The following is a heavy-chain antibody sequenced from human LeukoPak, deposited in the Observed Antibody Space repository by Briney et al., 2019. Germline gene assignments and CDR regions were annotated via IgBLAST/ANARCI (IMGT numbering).Heavy chain of an antibody. J-gene: IGHJ4*02. CDR3: ARAMVRGVIPY. Sequence: GGSLRLSCEASGFTFSTFAMIWVRQPPGKGLEWVSSIFPSGGEIHYADSVRGRFTISRDNSRNIMNLQTDSLRPEDTALYYCARAMVRGVIPYWGQGTLVTVSS. D-gene: IGHD3-10*01. V-gene: IGHV3-23*01. CDR2: IFPSGGEI. CDR1: GFTFSTFA.